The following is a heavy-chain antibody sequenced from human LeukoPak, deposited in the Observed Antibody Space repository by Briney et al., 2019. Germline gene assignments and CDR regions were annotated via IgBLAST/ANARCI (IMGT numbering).Heavy chain of an antibody. CDR3: ARADTARAKGLYYFDY. Sequence: ASVTVSCKASGGTFSSYANSWVRQAPGQGLEWMGGIIPIFGTANYAQKYQGRVTITADESTSTAYMELSSLRSEDTAVYYCARADTARAKGLYYFDYWGQGTLVTVSS. V-gene: IGHV1-69*01. CDR1: GGTFSSYA. D-gene: IGHD5-18*01. J-gene: IGHJ4*02. CDR2: IIPIFGTA.